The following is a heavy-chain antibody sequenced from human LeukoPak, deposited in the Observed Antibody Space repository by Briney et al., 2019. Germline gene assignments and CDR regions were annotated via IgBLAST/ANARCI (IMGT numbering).Heavy chain of an antibody. CDR1: GFTFSSYT. V-gene: IGHV3-23*01. CDR3: AKGSRDGYNFFAFDI. Sequence: GGSLRLSCAASGFTFSSYTMSWVRQAPGKGLEWVSAISGSGGSTYYADSVKGRFTISRDNSKNTLYLQMNSLRAEDTAVYYCAKGSRDGYNFFAFDIWGQGTMVTVSS. D-gene: IGHD5-24*01. CDR2: ISGSGGST. J-gene: IGHJ3*02.